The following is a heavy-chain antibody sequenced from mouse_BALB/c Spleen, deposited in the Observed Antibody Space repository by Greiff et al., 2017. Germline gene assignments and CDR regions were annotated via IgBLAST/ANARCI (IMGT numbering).Heavy chain of an antibody. CDR2: INPSTGYT. V-gene: IGHV1-7*01. Sequence: QVQLQQSGAELAKPGASVKMSCKASGYTFTSYWMHWVKQRPGQGLEWIGYINPSTGYTEYNQKFKDKATLTADKSSSTAYMQLSSLTSEDSAVYYCARWNDGYYVPFAYWGQGTLVTVSA. CDR3: ARWNDGYYVPFAY. J-gene: IGHJ3*01. CDR1: GYTFTSYW. D-gene: IGHD2-3*01.